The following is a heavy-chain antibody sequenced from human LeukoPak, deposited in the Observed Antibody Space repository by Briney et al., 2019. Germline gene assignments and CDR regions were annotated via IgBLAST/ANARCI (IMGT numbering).Heavy chain of an antibody. CDR1: GFTFSSYG. D-gene: IGHD6-19*01. CDR3: ARGRVAVAGTPWFDP. CDR2: IWYDGSNK. V-gene: IGHV3-33*08. J-gene: IGHJ5*02. Sequence: GGSLTLSCAASGFTFSSYGMHWVRQAPGKGLEWVAVIWYDGSNKYYADSVKGRFTISRDNSKNTLYLQMNSLRAEDTAVYYCARGRVAVAGTPWFDPWGQGTLVTVSS.